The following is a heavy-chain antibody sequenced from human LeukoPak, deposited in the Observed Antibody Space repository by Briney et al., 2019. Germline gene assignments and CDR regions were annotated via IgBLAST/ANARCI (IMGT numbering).Heavy chain of an antibody. D-gene: IGHD3-10*01. CDR3: TTEKSSSDAFDI. J-gene: IGHJ3*02. V-gene: IGHV3-15*01. Sequence: GGSLRLSCAASGFTITNAWMSWVRQAPGKGLDWVGRIKSESDGGTTDYAAPVKGRFTISRDDSKNTLHLQMNSLKTEDTAVYYCTTEKSSSDAFDIWGQGTMVTVSS. CDR1: GFTITNAW. CDR2: IKSESDGGTT.